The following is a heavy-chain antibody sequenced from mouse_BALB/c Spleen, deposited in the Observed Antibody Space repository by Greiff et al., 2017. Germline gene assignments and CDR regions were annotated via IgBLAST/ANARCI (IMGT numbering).Heavy chain of an antibody. V-gene: IGHV10-1*02. D-gene: IGHD2-1*01. CDR3: VRLDGNYWYFDV. Sequence: EVQLVESGGGLVQPKGSLKLSCAASGFTFTTYAMNWVRQAPGKGLEWVARIRSKSNNYATYYADSVKDRFTISRDDSQSMLYLQMHNLKTEDTAMYYCVRLDGNYWYFDVWGAGTTVTVSS. CDR1: GFTFTTYA. CDR2: IRSKSNNYAT. J-gene: IGHJ1*01.